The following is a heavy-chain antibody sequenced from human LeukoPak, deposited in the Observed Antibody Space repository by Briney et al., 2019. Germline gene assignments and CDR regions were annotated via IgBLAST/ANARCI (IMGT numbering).Heavy chain of an antibody. CDR2: INHSGST. V-gene: IGHV4-34*01. J-gene: IGHJ5*02. Sequence: SETLSLTCAVYGGSFSGYYWSWIRQPPGKGLEWIGEINHSGSTNYNPSLKSRVTISVDTSKNQFSLKLSSVTAADTAVYYCARVYYDFWSGYSQNWFDPWGQGTLVTVSS. CDR3: ARVYYDFWSGYSQNWFDP. D-gene: IGHD3-3*01. CDR1: GGSFSGYY.